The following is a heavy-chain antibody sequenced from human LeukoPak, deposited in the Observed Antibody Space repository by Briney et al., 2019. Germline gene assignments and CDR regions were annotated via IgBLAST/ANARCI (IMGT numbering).Heavy chain of an antibody. D-gene: IGHD6-19*01. CDR1: GFTFSNFG. Sequence: SGGSLRLSCVASGFTFSNFGMHWVRQAPGKGLEWVALIYYDGTNKYYGDPVKGRFTVSRDNSKNTLYLQMNSLRAEDTAVYYCASPLPQYSSGWYFGYYYCGMDVWGQGTTVTV. CDR3: ASPLPQYSSGWYFGYYYCGMDV. V-gene: IGHV3-33*01. CDR2: IYYDGTNK. J-gene: IGHJ6*02.